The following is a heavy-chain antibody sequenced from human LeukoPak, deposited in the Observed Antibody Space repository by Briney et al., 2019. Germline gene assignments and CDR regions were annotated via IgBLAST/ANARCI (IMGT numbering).Heavy chain of an antibody. CDR2: INPSGGST. CDR1: GYTFTSYY. J-gene: IGHJ4*02. V-gene: IGHV1-46*01. Sequence: ASVKVSCKASGYTFTSYYMHWVRQAPGQGLEWMGIINPSGGSTSYAQKFQGRVTMTSDSSISTAYMELSSLRSEDTAIYYCVRTPPNWGFDYWGQGTLVTVSS. D-gene: IGHD7-27*01. CDR3: VRTPPNWGFDY.